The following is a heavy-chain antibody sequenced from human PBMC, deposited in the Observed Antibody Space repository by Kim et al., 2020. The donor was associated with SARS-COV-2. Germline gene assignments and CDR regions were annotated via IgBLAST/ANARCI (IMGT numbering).Heavy chain of an antibody. V-gene: IGHV5-10-1*01. J-gene: IGHJ4*02. CDR2: IDPSDSYT. CDR1: GYSFTSYW. D-gene: IGHD2-2*01. Sequence: GESLKISCKGSGYSFTSYWISWVRQMPGKGLEWIGRIDPSDSYTNYSPSFQGHVTISADKSISTAYLQWSSLKASDTAMYYCATLLGHCSSTSCYQFDYWGQGTLVTVSS. CDR3: ATLLGHCSSTSCYQFDY.